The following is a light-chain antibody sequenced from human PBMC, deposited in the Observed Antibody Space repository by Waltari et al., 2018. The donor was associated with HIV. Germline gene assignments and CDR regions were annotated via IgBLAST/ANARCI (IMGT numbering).Light chain of an antibody. V-gene: IGKV3-15*01. J-gene: IGKJ2*01. CDR1: QSISAN. CDR3: QQYDSGPRGIT. Sequence: EIVMTQSPPTLSVSPGQRVTLSCSASQSISANVAWYQQRPGQAPRLLIYEAATRPTGIPARFSGSGSGTEFTLTITNLQSEDFATYFCQQYDSGPRGITFGQGTMLEI. CDR2: EAA.